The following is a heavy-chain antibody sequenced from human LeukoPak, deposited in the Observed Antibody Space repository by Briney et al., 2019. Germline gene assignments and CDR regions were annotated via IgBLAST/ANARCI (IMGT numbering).Heavy chain of an antibody. D-gene: IGHD2/OR15-2a*01. CDR1: GGTFSSYA. CDR3: ARDQLDFLNFDAFDI. J-gene: IGHJ3*02. V-gene: IGHV1-69*04. CDR2: IIPILDIA. Sequence: ASVKVSCKASGGTFSSYAISWVRQAPGQGLECMGRIIPILDIATYAQKFQGRVTITADKSTSTAYMELSSLRVEDTAVYYCARDQLDFLNFDAFDIWGQGTKVTVSS.